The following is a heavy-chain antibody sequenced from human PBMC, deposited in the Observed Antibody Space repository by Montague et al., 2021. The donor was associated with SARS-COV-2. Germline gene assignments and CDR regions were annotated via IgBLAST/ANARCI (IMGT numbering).Heavy chain of an antibody. Sequence: SETLSLTCTASGDSISSGYFYWGWIRQPPGKGLEWVGTIHYSGITYYNPSLKSRVTISVDTSGNQFSLKLSSVTAADTAIYYCARHLAISGPAAVSDYWGQGTLVTVSS. D-gene: IGHD2-2*01. CDR2: IHYSGIT. J-gene: IGHJ4*02. CDR1: GDSISSGYFY. V-gene: IGHV4-39*01. CDR3: ARHLAISGPAAVSDY.